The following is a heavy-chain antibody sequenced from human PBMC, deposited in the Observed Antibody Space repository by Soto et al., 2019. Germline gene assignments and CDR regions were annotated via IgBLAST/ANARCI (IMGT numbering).Heavy chain of an antibody. Sequence: QVQLVESGGGVVQPGRSLRLSCAASGFTFSSYAMHWVRQAPGKGLEWVAVISYDGSDKYYADSVKGRFTISRDNSKNTLNLQMNSLRADDPAVSYCAKALGVLSPESYDYWGQGTLITVSS. CDR2: ISYDGSDK. V-gene: IGHV3-30*18. J-gene: IGHJ4*02. D-gene: IGHD3-16*02. CDR1: GFTFSSYA. CDR3: AKALGVLSPESYDY.